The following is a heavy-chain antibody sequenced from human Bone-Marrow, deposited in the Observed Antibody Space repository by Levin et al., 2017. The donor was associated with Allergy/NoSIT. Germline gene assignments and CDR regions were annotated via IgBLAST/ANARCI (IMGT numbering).Heavy chain of an antibody. CDR3: ARDITLVRGVTHYYGMDV. D-gene: IGHD3-10*01. V-gene: IGHV4-31*03. Sequence: PSETLSLTCSVSGGSISSGHKYWGWIRQHPGKGLEWIGYIHYSGSTYYNPSLKSRVSISVDTSKTQISLRLSSVTAADTSVYDCARDITLVRGVTHYYGMDVWGQGTTVIVSS. CDR1: GGSISSGHKY. CDR2: IHYSGST. J-gene: IGHJ6*02.